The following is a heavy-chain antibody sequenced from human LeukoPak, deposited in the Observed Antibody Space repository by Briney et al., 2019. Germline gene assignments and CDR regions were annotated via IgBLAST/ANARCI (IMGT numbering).Heavy chain of an antibody. Sequence: GGSLRLSCAASGFTFSDYYMSWIRQAPGKGLEWVSYISSSGSTIYYADSVKGRFTIYRDNAKNSLYLQMNSLRAEDTAVYYCAREGDYGDYYFDYWGQGTLVTVSS. CDR3: AREGDYGDYYFDY. J-gene: IGHJ4*02. V-gene: IGHV3-11*01. D-gene: IGHD4-17*01. CDR1: GFTFSDYY. CDR2: ISSSGSTI.